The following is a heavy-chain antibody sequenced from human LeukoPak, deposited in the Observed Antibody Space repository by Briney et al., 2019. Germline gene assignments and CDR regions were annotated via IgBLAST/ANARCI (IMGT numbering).Heavy chain of an antibody. CDR2: TYYRSTWYN. V-gene: IGHV6-1*01. J-gene: IGHJ5*02. CDR1: GDSLSSNSVT. Sequence: SQTLSLTCAISGDSLSSNSVTWNWIRQSPSRGLEWLGRTYYRSTWYNDYAVSVRGRITVNPNTSKNQFSLHLNSVTPEDTAVYYCARRLTQYDCFDPWGQGILVTVSS. CDR3: ARRLTQYDCFDP. D-gene: IGHD2-2*01.